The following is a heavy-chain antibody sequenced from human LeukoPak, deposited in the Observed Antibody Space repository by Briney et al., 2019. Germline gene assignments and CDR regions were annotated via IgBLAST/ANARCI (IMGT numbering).Heavy chain of an antibody. V-gene: IGHV3-66*01. CDR3: VRGNGNVGGRLDP. Sequence: GGSLRLSCAASGFTFSSYWMSWVRQAPGKGLDWVSGLYAGGSTYYAGSVTGRFTISRDDSKNTLYLQMTGLRVDDTAIYYCVRGNGNVGGRLDPWGQGAWVIVSS. CDR1: GFTFSSYW. D-gene: IGHD1-1*01. J-gene: IGHJ5*02. CDR2: LYAGGST.